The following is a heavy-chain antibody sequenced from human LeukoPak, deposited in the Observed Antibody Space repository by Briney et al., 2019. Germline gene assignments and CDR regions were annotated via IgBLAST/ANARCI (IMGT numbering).Heavy chain of an antibody. CDR1: GGSFSGYY. J-gene: IGHJ3*02. D-gene: IGHD3-22*01. Sequence: PSGTLSLTCAVYGGSFSGYYWSWIRQPPGKGLEWIGEINHSGSTNYNPSLKSRVTISVDTSKNQFSLKLSSVTAADTAVYYCARSPVSDSSGREPFDIWGQGTMVTVSS. CDR2: INHSGST. CDR3: ARSPVSDSSGREPFDI. V-gene: IGHV4-34*01.